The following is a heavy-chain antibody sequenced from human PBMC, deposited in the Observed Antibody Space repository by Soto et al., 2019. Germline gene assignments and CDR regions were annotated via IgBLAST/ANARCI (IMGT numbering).Heavy chain of an antibody. Sequence: GGSLRLSCAVSGFTFSSYAMSWVRQAPGKGLEWVSAISGSGGSTYYADSGKGRCSIARDNSKNKRSVQRNSRSAEATAVYYCAKNTTGTGVHDSFDLWGQGTLVTVSS. CDR3: AKNTTGTGVHDSFDL. CDR2: ISGSGGST. J-gene: IGHJ3*01. CDR1: GFTFSSYA. D-gene: IGHD1-1*01. V-gene: IGHV3-23*01.